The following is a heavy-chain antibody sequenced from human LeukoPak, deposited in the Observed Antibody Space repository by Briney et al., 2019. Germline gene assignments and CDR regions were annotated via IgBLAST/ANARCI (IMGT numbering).Heavy chain of an antibody. J-gene: IGHJ6*03. CDR1: GGSISSYY. D-gene: IGHD4-11*01. V-gene: IGHV4-59*01. Sequence: SETLSLTRTVSGGSISSYYWSWIRQPPGKGLEWIGYIYYSGSTNYNPSLKSRVTISVDTSKNQFSLKLSSVTAADTAVYYCARVHSNSPYYMDVWGKGTTVTVSS. CDR3: ARVHSNSPYYMDV. CDR2: IYYSGST.